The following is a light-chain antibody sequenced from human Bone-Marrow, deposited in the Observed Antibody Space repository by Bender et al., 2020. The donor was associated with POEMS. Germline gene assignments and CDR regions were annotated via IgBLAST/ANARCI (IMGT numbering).Light chain of an antibody. CDR2: DVT. Sequence: QSALTQPRSVSGSPGQSVTLSCSGSPAHVGDFQYVSWYQQVPGTAPKLIIFDVTERPSGVPDRFSGSKSGSTASLTISGLRTGDEGDYFCASYAGNSNFVFGGGTRLTVL. CDR3: ASYAGNSNFV. V-gene: IGLV2-11*01. CDR1: PAHVGDFQY. J-gene: IGLJ3*02.